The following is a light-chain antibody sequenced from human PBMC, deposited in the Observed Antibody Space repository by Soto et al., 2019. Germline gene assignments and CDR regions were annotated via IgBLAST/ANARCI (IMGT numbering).Light chain of an antibody. CDR3: QQFNSSPIT. V-gene: IGKV1-13*02. Sequence: AIQLTQSPSSLSASVGDRVTITCRASQGISSGLAWYQQKPGKAPKLLIYDASSLESGVPSRFSDSGSGTDFTLTISSLQPEDFATYYCQQFNSSPITFGQGTRLEIK. CDR1: QGISSG. J-gene: IGKJ5*01. CDR2: DAS.